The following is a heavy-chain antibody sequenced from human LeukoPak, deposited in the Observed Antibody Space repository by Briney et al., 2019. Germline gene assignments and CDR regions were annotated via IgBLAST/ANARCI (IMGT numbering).Heavy chain of an antibody. D-gene: IGHD3-22*01. CDR3: ARIYYDSSGYYYRGAFDI. CDR2: IIPIFGTA. CDR1: GGTFSSYA. V-gene: IGHV1-69*13. J-gene: IGHJ3*02. Sequence: ASVKVSCKASGGTFSSYAISWVRQAPGQGLEWMGGIIPIFGTANYAQKFQGRVTITADESTSTAYMELSSLRSEDTAVYYCARIYYDSSGYYYRGAFDIWGQGTMVTVSS.